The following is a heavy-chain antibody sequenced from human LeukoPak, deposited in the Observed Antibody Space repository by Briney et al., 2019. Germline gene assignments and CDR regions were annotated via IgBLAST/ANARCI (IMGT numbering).Heavy chain of an antibody. V-gene: IGHV4-61*01. Sequence: SETLSLTCAVSGGSVSSGNNYWTWMQQPPGKGLECIGYVSYSGGTRYSPSLQTRVTISADTSNHQVSLKLTSVTAADTAIYYCARMRYSSGCFDYWGQGTPVSVSS. CDR3: ARMRYSSGCFDY. CDR1: GGSVSSGNNY. CDR2: VSYSGGT. D-gene: IGHD6-19*01. J-gene: IGHJ4*02.